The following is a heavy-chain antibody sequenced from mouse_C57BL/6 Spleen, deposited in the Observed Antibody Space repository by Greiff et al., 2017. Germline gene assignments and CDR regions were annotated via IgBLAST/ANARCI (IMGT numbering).Heavy chain of an antibody. CDR1: GYTFTSYT. J-gene: IGHJ2*01. CDR2: INPSSGYT. V-gene: IGHV1-4*01. Sequence: QVQLQQSGAELARPGASVKMSCKASGYTFTSYTMHWVKQRPGQGLEWIGYINPSSGYTKYNQKFKDKATLTADKSSSTAYLQLSSLTAADSSVYYCARDYYGSRGYWGQGTTLTVSS. CDR3: ARDYYGSRGY. D-gene: IGHD1-1*01.